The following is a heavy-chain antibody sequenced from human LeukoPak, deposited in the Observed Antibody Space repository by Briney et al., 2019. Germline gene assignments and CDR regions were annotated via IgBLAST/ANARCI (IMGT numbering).Heavy chain of an antibody. CDR1: GFTFSDYG. D-gene: IGHD2-2*01. CDR3: AKDSLRKQRVVSAAMDFDY. CDR2: ISYDGSNK. V-gene: IGHV3-30*18. J-gene: IGHJ4*02. Sequence: PGGSLRLSCAASGFTFSDYGMHWVRQAPGKGLAWVAVISYDGSNKYYADSMKGRFTISRDNSKNTLYLQMNSLRAEDTAVYYCAKDSLRKQRVVSAAMDFDYWGQGTLVTVSS.